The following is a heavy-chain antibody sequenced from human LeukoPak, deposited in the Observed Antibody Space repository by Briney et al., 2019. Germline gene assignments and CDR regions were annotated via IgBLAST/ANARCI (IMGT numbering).Heavy chain of an antibody. V-gene: IGHV1-18*01. J-gene: IGHJ4*02. CDR1: GYSFTSYG. CDR2: INAYYGHT. D-gene: IGHD2-8*02. CDR3: ARDFYHGHCAGLSCFLLDY. Sequence: ASVKVSCKASGYSFTSYGITWVRQAPGQGLEWMGWINAYYGHTNYAQKLQGRVTMTTDTSTNTAYMELRSLRSDDTAVYYCARDFYHGHCAGLSCFLLDYWGQGALVIVSS.